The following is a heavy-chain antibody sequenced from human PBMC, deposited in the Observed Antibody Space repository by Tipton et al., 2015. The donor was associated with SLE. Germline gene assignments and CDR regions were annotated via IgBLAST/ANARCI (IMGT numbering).Heavy chain of an antibody. CDR3: ATPEGVGRAFDI. J-gene: IGHJ3*02. CDR2: IYHSGST. Sequence: TLSLTCAVSGYSISSGYYWGWIRQPPGKGLEWIGSIYHSGSTYYNPSLKSRVTISVDTSKNQFSLKLSSVTAADTAVYYCATPEGVGRAFDIWGQGTTVTVSS. V-gene: IGHV4-38-2*01. D-gene: IGHD1-14*01. CDR1: GYSISSGYY.